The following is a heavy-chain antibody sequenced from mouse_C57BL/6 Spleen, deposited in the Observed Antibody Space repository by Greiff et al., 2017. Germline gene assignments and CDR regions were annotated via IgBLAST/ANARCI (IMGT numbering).Heavy chain of an antibody. Sequence: VKLVESGPGLVAPSQSLSITCTVSGFSLTSSGVDWVRQPPGKGLEWLGVIWGGGSTNSNSALMSRLSLSKDNSKSQGFLKMNSLQTDDTAMYYCAKHMGDGYPFAYWGQGTLVTVSA. CDR3: AKHMGDGYPFAY. CDR1: GFSLTSSG. V-gene: IGHV2-9*01. D-gene: IGHD2-3*01. CDR2: IWGGGST. J-gene: IGHJ3*01.